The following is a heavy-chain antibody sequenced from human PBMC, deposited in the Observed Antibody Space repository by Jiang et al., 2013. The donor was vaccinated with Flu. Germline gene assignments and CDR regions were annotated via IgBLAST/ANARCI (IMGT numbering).Heavy chain of an antibody. D-gene: IGHD6-25*01. Sequence: GLVQPGGSLRLSCAASGFTFNTYAMNWVRQAPGKGLEWVSVISGSGVSTNYADSAKGRFTISRDNSKSTVYLQMNSLSLEDTAVYYCAKSRIGRGYSWYLDLWGRGTLVTVSS. J-gene: IGHJ2*01. CDR1: GFTFNTYA. CDR2: ISGSGVST. V-gene: IGHV3-23*01. CDR3: AKSRIGRGYSWYLDL.